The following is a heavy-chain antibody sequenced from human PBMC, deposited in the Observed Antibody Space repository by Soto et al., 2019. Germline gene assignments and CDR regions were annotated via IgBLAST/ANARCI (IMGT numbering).Heavy chain of an antibody. D-gene: IGHD5-18*01. Sequence: SETLSLTCTVSGGSISSGGYYWSWIRQHPGKGLEWIGYIYYSGSTYYNPSLKSRVTISVDTSKNQFSLKLNSVTAANTAVYYCARSSYGYENWFDPWGQGTLVTVSS. CDR3: ARSSYGYENWFDP. CDR2: IYYSGST. J-gene: IGHJ5*02. CDR1: GGSISSGGYY. V-gene: IGHV4-31*03.